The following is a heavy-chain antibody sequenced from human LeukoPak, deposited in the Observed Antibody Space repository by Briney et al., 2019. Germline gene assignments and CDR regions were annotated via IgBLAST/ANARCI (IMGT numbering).Heavy chain of an antibody. CDR2: IFPADSDT. CDR1: GYSFTSYW. Sequence: GESLKISCKGSGYSFTSYWVAWVRQMPGKGLEWMGIIFPADSDTRHSPSFQGQVTISVDKSINTAYLQWSSLKASDTAMYYCARHRYFQLWGQGTLVTVSS. V-gene: IGHV5-51*01. J-gene: IGHJ1*01. CDR3: ARHRYFQL.